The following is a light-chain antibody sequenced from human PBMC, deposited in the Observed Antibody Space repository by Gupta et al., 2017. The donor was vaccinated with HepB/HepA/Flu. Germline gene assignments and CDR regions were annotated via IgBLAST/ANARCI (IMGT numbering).Light chain of an antibody. CDR1: QSVGSQ. V-gene: IGKV3-11*01. CDR3: QQRSAWLRT. Sequence: VLSHTPAFLSLSPGERATLSCRASQSVGSQLAWYQQKHGQAPSLLIYDASNRATGIPARFSGSGSGTDFTLTISSLEPADFAVYYCQQRSAWLRTFGQGTRLEIK. CDR2: DAS. J-gene: IGKJ5*01.